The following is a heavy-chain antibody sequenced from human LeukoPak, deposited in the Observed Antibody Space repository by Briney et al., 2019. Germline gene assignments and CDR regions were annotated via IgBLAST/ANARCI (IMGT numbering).Heavy chain of an antibody. Sequence: GGSLRLSCAASGFTFSSYAMSWVRQAPGKGLEWVSAISGSGGSTYYADSVKGRFTISRDNSKNTLYLQMNSLRAEDTAVYYCAKDGVGIVAVTSYFQHWGQGTLVTVSS. V-gene: IGHV3-23*01. CDR1: GFTFSSYA. CDR2: ISGSGGST. D-gene: IGHD3-22*01. J-gene: IGHJ1*01. CDR3: AKDGVGIVAVTSYFQH.